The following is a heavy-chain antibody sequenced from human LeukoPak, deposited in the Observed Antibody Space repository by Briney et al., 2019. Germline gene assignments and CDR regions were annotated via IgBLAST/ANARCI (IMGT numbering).Heavy chain of an antibody. J-gene: IGHJ4*02. Sequence: SETLSLTCTVSGGSISSGSYYWSWIRQPAGKGLEWIGRIYTSGSTNYNPSLKSRVTMSVDTSKNQFSLKLSSVTAADTAVYYCARLNSSGWFYWGQGTLVTVSS. D-gene: IGHD6-19*01. CDR2: IYTSGST. CDR1: GGSISSGSYY. CDR3: ARLNSSGWFY. V-gene: IGHV4-61*02.